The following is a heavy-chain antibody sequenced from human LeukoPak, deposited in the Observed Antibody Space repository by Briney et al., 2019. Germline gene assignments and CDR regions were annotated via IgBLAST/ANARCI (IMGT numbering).Heavy chain of an antibody. CDR3: ARDRGYSGYDIDYYGMDV. Sequence: GASVKVSCKASGHTFTSYGISWVRQAPGQGLEWMGWISAYNGNTNYAQKLQGRVTMTTDTSTSTAYMELRSLRSDDTAVYYCARDRGYSGYDIDYYGMDVWGKGTTVTVSS. CDR1: GHTFTSYG. V-gene: IGHV1-18*04. CDR2: ISAYNGNT. D-gene: IGHD5-12*01. J-gene: IGHJ6*04.